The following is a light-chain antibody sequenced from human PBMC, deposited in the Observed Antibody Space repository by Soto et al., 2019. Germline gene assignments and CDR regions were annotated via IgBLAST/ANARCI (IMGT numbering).Light chain of an antibody. CDR1: QSVLFSSNNRNY. CDR3: QQYYTTPYT. Sequence: DIVMTQSPDSLAVSLGERATFTCKSSQSVLFSSNNRNYLAWYQQRPGQPPKLLIYWASTRESGVPDRFSGRGSGSEFNFTISSLQAEDVAVYYCQQYYTTPYTFGQGTKLEI. V-gene: IGKV4-1*01. CDR2: WAS. J-gene: IGKJ2*01.